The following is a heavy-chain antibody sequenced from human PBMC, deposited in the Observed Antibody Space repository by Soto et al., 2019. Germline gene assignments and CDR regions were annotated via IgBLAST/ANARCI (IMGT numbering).Heavy chain of an antibody. CDR2: SNHSGST. D-gene: IGHD2-8*02. CDR3: ARDKITGLFDY. Sequence: QVQLQQWGAGLLKPSETLSLTCAVYGGSFSGYYWTWIRQPPGTGLEWIGESNHSGSTNYNPSIKSRVTISVDTSKNQFSLKLTSVTAADTAVYYCARDKITGLFDYWGQGTLVTVSS. V-gene: IGHV4-34*01. J-gene: IGHJ4*02. CDR1: GGSFSGYY.